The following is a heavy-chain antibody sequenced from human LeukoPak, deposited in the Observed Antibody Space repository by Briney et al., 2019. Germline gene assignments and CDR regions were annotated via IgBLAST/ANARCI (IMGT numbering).Heavy chain of an antibody. D-gene: IGHD3-22*01. Sequence: PGGSLRLSCAASGFTFSSYEMNWVRQAPGKGLEWVSSITSSSSYIYYADSVKGRFTISRDNAKNSLYLQMNSLRVEDTAVYYCARHVVAVGFDYWGQGTLVNVSS. CDR2: ITSSSSYI. CDR3: ARHVVAVGFDY. CDR1: GFTFSSYE. V-gene: IGHV3-21*01. J-gene: IGHJ4*02.